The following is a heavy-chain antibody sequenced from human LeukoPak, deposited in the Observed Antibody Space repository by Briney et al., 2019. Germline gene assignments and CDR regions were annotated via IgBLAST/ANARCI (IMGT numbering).Heavy chain of an antibody. CDR3: AKNYYGSGSYPYYYYYYGMDV. Sequence: GGSLRLSCVASGFTFSSYAMSWVRQAPGKGLEWVSAISGSGVTTHYAGSVKGRFSISRDNSKNTLYLQMNSLRAEDTALYYCAKNYYGSGSYPYYYYYYGMDVWGQGTTVTVSS. J-gene: IGHJ6*02. V-gene: IGHV3-23*01. CDR1: GFTFSSYA. CDR2: ISGSGVTT. D-gene: IGHD3-10*01.